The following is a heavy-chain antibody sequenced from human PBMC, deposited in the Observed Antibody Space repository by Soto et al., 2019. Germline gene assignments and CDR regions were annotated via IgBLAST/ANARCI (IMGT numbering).Heavy chain of an antibody. J-gene: IGHJ3*02. CDR3: AKRESGSAFDI. CDR2: IKPDGGGK. CDR1: AFASGSSFRDFW. Sequence: GGSLRLSCAASAFASGSSFRDFWMTWVRQGPGKGLEWVASIKPDGGGKYYVDSVKGRFTISRDNAKSTLYLQMNSLRAEDTAVYYCAKRESGSAFDIWGQGTMVTVSS. D-gene: IGHD3-22*01. V-gene: IGHV3-7*03.